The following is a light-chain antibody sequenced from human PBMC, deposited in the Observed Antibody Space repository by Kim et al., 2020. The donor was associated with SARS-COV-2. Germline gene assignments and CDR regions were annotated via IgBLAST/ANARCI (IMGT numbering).Light chain of an antibody. CDR1: SSDVGNYNY. CDR3: SSFTGSSTLV. J-gene: IGLJ2*01. CDR2: DVS. Sequence: GQSITISCTGTSSDVGNYNYVSWYQQHPGKAPQLMIYDVSQRPSGVSNRFSGSKSANTASLTISGLQPEDEADYYCSSFTGSSTLVFGGGTQLTVL. V-gene: IGLV2-14*04.